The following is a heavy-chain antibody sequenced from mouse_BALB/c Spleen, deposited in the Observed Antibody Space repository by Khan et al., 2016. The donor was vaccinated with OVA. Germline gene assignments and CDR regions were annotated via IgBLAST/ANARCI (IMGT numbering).Heavy chain of an antibody. CDR3: ARQPYYPYNFMAY. V-gene: IGHV2-6-1*01. J-gene: IGHJ4*01. CDR1: GFSLTNYG. Sequence: QVQLKQSGPGLVAPSQSLSITCTISGFSLTNYGVHWVRQPPGKGLEWLVVIWSDGSTTSNSALKSRLTISKDNSKSHVFLKMNSLQTDDTAMYFCARQPYYPYNFMAYWGQGTSVTVSS. CDR2: IWSDGST. D-gene: IGHD2-10*01.